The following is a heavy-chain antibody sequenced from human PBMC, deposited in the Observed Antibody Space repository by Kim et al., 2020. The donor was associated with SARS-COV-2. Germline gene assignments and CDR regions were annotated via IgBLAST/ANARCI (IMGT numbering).Heavy chain of an antibody. CDR2: IYYSGST. D-gene: IGHD1-26*01. CDR3: ARHTEMARWGLDP. J-gene: IGHJ5*02. CDR1: GGSISSSSYY. V-gene: IGHV4-39*01. Sequence: SQTLSLTCTVSGGSISSSSYYWGWIRQPPGKGLEWIGSIYYSGSTYYNPSLKSRVTISVDTSKNQFSLKLSSVTAADTAVYYCARHTEMARWGLDPWGQGTLVTVSS.